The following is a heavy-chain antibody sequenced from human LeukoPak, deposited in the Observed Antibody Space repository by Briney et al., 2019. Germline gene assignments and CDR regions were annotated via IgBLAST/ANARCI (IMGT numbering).Heavy chain of an antibody. J-gene: IGHJ6*03. D-gene: IGHD1-26*01. CDR1: GGSFSGYY. Sequence: SETLSLTCAVYGGSFSGYYWSWIRQPPGKGLEWIGEINHSGSTNYNPSLKSRVTISVDTSKNQFSLKLSSVTAADTAVYYCARGSGSRRFYYYYMDVWGKGTTVTISS. V-gene: IGHV4-34*01. CDR3: ARGSGSRRFYYYYMDV. CDR2: INHSGST.